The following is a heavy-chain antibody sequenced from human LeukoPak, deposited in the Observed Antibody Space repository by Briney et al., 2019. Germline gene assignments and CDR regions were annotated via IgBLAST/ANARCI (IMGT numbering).Heavy chain of an antibody. V-gene: IGHV1-8*01. CDR3: TRGSSGRRDN. Sequence: ASVTVSCKASGYTFTSCDINWVRQATGQGLEWMGWMNPNSGNKGYGQSFQRRHTMTRDISIGTAYMELSNLTSEDTAIYYCTRGSSGRRDNWGQGTRVTVSA. CDR2: MNPNSGNK. D-gene: IGHD6-19*01. J-gene: IGHJ4*02. CDR1: GYTFTSCD.